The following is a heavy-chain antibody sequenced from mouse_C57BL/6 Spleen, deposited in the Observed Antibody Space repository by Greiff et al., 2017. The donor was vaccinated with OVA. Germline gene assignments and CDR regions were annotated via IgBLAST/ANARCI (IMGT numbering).Heavy chain of an antibody. CDR3: ARWDYGYFDY. CDR1: GYAFTNYL. CDR2: INPGSGGT. D-gene: IGHD2-4*01. J-gene: IGHJ2*01. Sequence: QVQLKQSGAELVRPGTSVKVSCKASGYAFTNYLIEWVKQRPGQGLEWIGVINPGSGGTNYNEKFKGKATLTADKSSSTAYMQLSSLTSEDSAVYFCARWDYGYFDYWGQGTTLTVSS. V-gene: IGHV1-54*01.